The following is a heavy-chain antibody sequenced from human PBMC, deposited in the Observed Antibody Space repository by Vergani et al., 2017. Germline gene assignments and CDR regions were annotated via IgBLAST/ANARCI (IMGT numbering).Heavy chain of an antibody. D-gene: IGHD2-15*01. CDR1: GFTFSSYA. V-gene: IGHV3-23*01. CDR2: ISGSGGST. J-gene: IGHJ5*02. CDR3: AKDSMGFGLGCSGGSCYSGWFDP. Sequence: EVQLLESGGGLVQPGGSLRLSCAASGFTFSSYAMSWVRQAPGKGLEWVSAISGSGGSTYYADSVKGRFTISRENSKNTLYLQMNSLRAEDTAVYYCAKDSMGFGLGCSGGSCYSGWFDPWGQGTLVTVSS.